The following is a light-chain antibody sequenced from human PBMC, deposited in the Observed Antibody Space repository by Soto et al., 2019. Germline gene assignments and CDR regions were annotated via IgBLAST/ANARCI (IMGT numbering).Light chain of an antibody. J-gene: IGKJ5*01. CDR3: QQYSSSPIT. CDR1: QYINTR. V-gene: IGKV3-15*01. Sequence: EIVLTQSPATLSSFPGDRVTLSCRASQYINTRLAWYQHRPGQAPRLLIHGASTRATGFPARFSGSGSGTDFTLTISSLQSEDFAVYYCQQYSSSPITFGQGTRLEI. CDR2: GAS.